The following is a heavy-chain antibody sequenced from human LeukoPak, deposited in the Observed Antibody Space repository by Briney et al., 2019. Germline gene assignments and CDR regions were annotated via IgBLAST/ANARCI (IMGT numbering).Heavy chain of an antibody. V-gene: IGHV4-34*01. CDR2: INHSGST. Sequence: SETLSLPCAVYGGSFSGYYWSWIRQPPGRGLEWIGEINHSGSTNYNPSLKSRVTISVDTSKNQFSLKLSSVTAADTAVYYCARVTWHYDFWSGSKELDYWGQGTLVTVSS. CDR1: GGSFSGYY. J-gene: IGHJ4*02. CDR3: ARVTWHYDFWSGSKELDY. D-gene: IGHD3-3*01.